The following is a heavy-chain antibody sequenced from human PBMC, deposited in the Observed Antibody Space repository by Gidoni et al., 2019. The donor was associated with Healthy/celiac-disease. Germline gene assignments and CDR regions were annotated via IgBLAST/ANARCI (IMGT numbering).Heavy chain of an antibody. J-gene: IGHJ6*02. Sequence: QVQLQESGPGLVKPSETLSLTCTVSGGSISSYYWSWIRQPPGKGLEWIGYIYYSGSTNYNPSLKSRVTISVDTSKNQFSLKLSSVTAADTAVYYCARFMGYYGMDVWGQGTTVTVSS. V-gene: IGHV4-59*01. D-gene: IGHD1-26*01. CDR1: GGSISSYY. CDR2: IYYSGST. CDR3: ARFMGYYGMDV.